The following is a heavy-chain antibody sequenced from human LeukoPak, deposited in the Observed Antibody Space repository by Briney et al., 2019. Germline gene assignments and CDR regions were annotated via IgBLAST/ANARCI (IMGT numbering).Heavy chain of an antibody. CDR2: INHSGST. V-gene: IGHV4-34*01. D-gene: IGHD3-3*01. Sequence: SETLSLTCAVYGGSFSGYYWSWIRQPPGKGLEWIGEINHSGSTNYNSSLKSRVTISVDASKNQFSLKLSSVTAADTDVYFCARGWSGYYYYYYYYMDVWGKGTTVTVSS. J-gene: IGHJ6*03. CDR3: ARGWSGYYYYYYYYMDV. CDR1: GGSFSGYY.